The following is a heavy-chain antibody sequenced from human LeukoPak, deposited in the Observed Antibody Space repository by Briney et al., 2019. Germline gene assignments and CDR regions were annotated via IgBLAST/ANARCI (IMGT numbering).Heavy chain of an antibody. D-gene: IGHD3-22*01. J-gene: IGHJ4*02. CDR1: GFTFGGYA. CDR2: TRSKAYGGTT. Sequence: PGRSLRLSCTASGFTFGGYAMSWVRQAPGKGLEWVGFTRSKAYGGTTEYAASVKGRFTISRDDSKSIAYLQMNSLKTEDTAVYYCTWYYDSSAYLDYWGQGTLVTVSS. V-gene: IGHV3-49*04. CDR3: TWYYDSSAYLDY.